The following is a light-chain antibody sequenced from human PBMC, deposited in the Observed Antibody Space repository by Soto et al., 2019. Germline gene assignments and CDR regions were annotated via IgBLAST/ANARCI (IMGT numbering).Light chain of an antibody. CDR3: QQYGYSPQA. CDR2: GAS. V-gene: IGKV3-20*01. J-gene: IGKJ1*01. Sequence: EVVLTQSPATLSLSPGERATLSCRASQSVSSSYLAWYQQKPGQAPRLLIFGASSRATGIPDRFSGSGSGTDFTLTISRLEPEDFAVYDCQQYGYSPQAFGQGAKVEIK. CDR1: QSVSSSY.